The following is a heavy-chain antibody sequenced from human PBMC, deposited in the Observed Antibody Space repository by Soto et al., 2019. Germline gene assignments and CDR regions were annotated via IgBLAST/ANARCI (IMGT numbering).Heavy chain of an antibody. V-gene: IGHV3-48*02. D-gene: IGHD6-19*01. CDR3: TRAFGSGWYRAPEY. J-gene: IGHJ4*02. CDR1: GFTFNSYS. Sequence: GGSLRLSCAASGFTFNSYSMNWVRQAPGKGLEWVSYISDSGRSIYYADSVSGRFTISRDNAKNSLYLQMNSLRDEYTAVYYCTRAFGSGWYRAPEYWGQGTLVTVSS. CDR2: ISDSGRSI.